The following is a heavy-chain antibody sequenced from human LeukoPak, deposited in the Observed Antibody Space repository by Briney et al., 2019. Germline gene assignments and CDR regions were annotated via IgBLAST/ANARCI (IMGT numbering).Heavy chain of an antibody. CDR2: ISSSSSYI. Sequence: GGSLRLSCAASGFTFSSYSMNWVRQAPGKGLEWVSSISSSSSYIYYADSVKGRFTISRDNAKNSLYLLMNSLRAEDTAVYYCARGLECSGGSCYLDYWGQGTLVTVSS. CDR1: GFTFSSYS. V-gene: IGHV3-21*01. CDR3: ARGLECSGGSCYLDY. J-gene: IGHJ4*02. D-gene: IGHD2-15*01.